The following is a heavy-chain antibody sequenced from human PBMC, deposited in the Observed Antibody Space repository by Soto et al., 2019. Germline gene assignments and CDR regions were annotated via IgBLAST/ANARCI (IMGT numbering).Heavy chain of an antibody. D-gene: IGHD4-17*01. CDR3: ARVSEDYGDSLDYFDY. J-gene: IGHJ4*02. CDR1: GFTFSSYW. Sequence: GGSLRLSCAASGFTFSSYWMSWVRQAPGKGLEWVANIKQDGSEKYYVDSVKGRFTISRDNAKNSLYLQMNSLRAEDTAVYYCARVSEDYGDSLDYFDYWGQGTLVTVSS. CDR2: IKQDGSEK. V-gene: IGHV3-7*05.